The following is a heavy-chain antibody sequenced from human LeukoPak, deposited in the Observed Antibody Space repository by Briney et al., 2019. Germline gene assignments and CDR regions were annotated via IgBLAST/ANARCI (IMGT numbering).Heavy chain of an antibody. D-gene: IGHD2-15*01. CDR3: ARDRLRLGYERTNWFDP. CDR1: GYTFTGYY. CDR2: INPSSGDT. Sequence: ASVKVSCKASGYTFTGYYMHWVRQAPGQGLEWMGWINPSSGDTNYGQKFQGRVTMTRDTSISTAYMELSRLRSDDTAMYYCARDRLRLGYERTNWFDPWGQGTLVTVSS. J-gene: IGHJ5*02. V-gene: IGHV1-2*02.